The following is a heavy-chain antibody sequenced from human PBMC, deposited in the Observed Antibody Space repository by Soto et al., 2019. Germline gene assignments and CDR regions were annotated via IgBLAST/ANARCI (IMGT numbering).Heavy chain of an antibody. CDR1: DESVTSPGNY. CDR3: TLNHCAGGGCYDRDY. V-gene: IGHV4-31*11. Sequence: VQLQESGPGLVKPSQTLSLTCDVSDESVTSPGNYWNWIRQRPDTGLEWIGYISSGGRPFYNPSLQSRVVISLDTSKNVIPLTRRSVTAADTAVYYCTLNHCAGGGCYDRDYWGRGTRVTVSS. D-gene: IGHD2-15*01. CDR2: ISSGGRP. J-gene: IGHJ1*01.